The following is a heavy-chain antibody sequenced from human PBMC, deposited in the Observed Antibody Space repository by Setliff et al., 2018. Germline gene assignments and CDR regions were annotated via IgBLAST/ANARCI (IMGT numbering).Heavy chain of an antibody. Sequence: GGSLRLSCAASGFTFSMYGMHWVRQTPGKGLEWVALIRYDGNSKYNGDSVKVRFTISRDNAKNTPYLQMNSLRAEDTAVYYCARDREGDGNYYMDVWGKGTTVTVSS. V-gene: IGHV3-30*02. D-gene: IGHD1-1*01. CDR2: IRYDGNSK. CDR3: ARDREGDGNYYMDV. CDR1: GFTFSMYG. J-gene: IGHJ6*03.